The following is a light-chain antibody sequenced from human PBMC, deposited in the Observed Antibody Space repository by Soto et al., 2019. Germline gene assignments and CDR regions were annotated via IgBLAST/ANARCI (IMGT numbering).Light chain of an antibody. Sequence: EIVLTQSPGTLSLSPGERATLSCRASRSGSSNYLAWYQQKPGQAPRLLIYGTSNRATGIPDRFSGSASGTESTLTISRLEPEDFAVYYCQHYGSTPYTFGQGTKVEIK. CDR1: RSGSSNY. CDR3: QHYGSTPYT. J-gene: IGKJ2*01. CDR2: GTS. V-gene: IGKV3-20*01.